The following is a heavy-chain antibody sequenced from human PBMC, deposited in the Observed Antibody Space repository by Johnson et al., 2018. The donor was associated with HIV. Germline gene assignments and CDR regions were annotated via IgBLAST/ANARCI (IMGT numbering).Heavy chain of an antibody. D-gene: IGHD2-2*01. CDR3: ARERIGYSSSGDAFDL. V-gene: IGHV3-74*03. CDR2: INNDGGST. CDR1: GFTVSSYW. J-gene: IGHJ3*01. Sequence: MMLVESGGSLVKPGGSLRLSCAASGFTVSSYWMHWVRQAPGKGLVWVSRINNDGGSTTYADSVKGRFTISRDNAKNTLYLQMNSLRAEDTAVYYCARERIGYSSSGDAFDLWGQETVVTVAS.